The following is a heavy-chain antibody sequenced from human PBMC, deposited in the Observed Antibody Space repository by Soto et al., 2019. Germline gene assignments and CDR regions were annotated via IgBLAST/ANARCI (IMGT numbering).Heavy chain of an antibody. CDR1: GFTFDDNA. Sequence: GGSLRLSCAVSGFTFDDNAMHWVRQAPEKGLEWVSGINWKSDIGYADSVKGRFTISRDNSKNTLYLQMNSLRGEDTAVYYCARDLSVAGPDYWGQGTLVTVSS. V-gene: IGHV3-9*01. J-gene: IGHJ4*02. CDR2: INWKSDI. D-gene: IGHD6-19*01. CDR3: ARDLSVAGPDY.